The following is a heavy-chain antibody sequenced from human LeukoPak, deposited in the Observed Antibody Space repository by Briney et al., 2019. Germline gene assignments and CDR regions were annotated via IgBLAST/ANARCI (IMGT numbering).Heavy chain of an antibody. J-gene: IGHJ4*02. CDR1: GFTFSSYA. V-gene: IGHV3-23*01. D-gene: IGHD3-10*01. CDR3: ACTITMVRGPTPDPRDY. CDR2: ISGSGGST. Sequence: GGSLRPSCAASGFTFSSYAMSWVRQAPGKGLEWVSAISGSGGSTYYADSVKGRFTISRDNSKNTLYLQMNSLRAEDTAVYYCACTITMVRGPTPDPRDYWGQGTLVTVSS.